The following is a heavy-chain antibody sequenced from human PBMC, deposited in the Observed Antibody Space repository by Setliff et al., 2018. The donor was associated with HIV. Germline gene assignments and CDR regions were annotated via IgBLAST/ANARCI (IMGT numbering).Heavy chain of an antibody. CDR2: INTNTGNP. V-gene: IGHV7-4-1*02. CDR1: GYTFNNYA. D-gene: IGHD3-3*01. Sequence: ASVKVSCKASGYTFNNYAMNWVRQDPGQGLELMGWINTNTGNPTYAQGFTGRFVFSLDTSVSTAYLQISSLKAEDTAVYFCARDLKRPNSNFWGGYPIPFDSWGQGTLVTVSS. CDR3: ARDLKRPNSNFWGGYPIPFDS. J-gene: IGHJ4*02.